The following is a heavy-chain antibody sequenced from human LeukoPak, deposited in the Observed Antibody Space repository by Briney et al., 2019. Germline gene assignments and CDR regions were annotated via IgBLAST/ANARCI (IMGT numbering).Heavy chain of an antibody. CDR3: ARDYNLAFDI. CDR2: INPKTGDT. D-gene: IGHD5-24*01. J-gene: IGHJ3*02. Sequence: ASVKVSCKASGYTFTGYYIHWMRQAPGQGLEWMGWINPKTGDTNFAKRFQGRVTMTRDTSISTADMELSRLRSDDTAVYYCARDYNLAFDIWGQGTMVTVSS. CDR1: GYTFTGYY. V-gene: IGHV1-2*02.